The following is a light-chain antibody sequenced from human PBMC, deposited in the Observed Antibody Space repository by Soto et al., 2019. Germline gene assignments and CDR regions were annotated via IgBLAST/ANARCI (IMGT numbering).Light chain of an antibody. V-gene: IGKV1-33*01. J-gene: IGKJ3*01. CDR1: QDISNF. Sequence: DIQMTQSPSSLSVSVGDRVTITCQASQDISNFLNWYQQKPGKAPKLLINDASNLETGVPSRFSGSGSGTDFTFTISSLQPEDIATYYCQHYDNLVAFGPGTNVDIK. CDR2: DAS. CDR3: QHYDNLVA.